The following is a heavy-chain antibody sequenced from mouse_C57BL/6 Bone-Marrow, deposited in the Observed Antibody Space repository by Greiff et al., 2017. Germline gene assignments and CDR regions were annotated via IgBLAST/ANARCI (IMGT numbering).Heavy chain of an antibody. Sequence: QSGAELVRPGASVKLSCTASGYTFTDYYINWVKQRPGQGLEWITRIYPGSGNTYYNEKFKGKATLTAEKSSSTAYMQLSSLTSEDSAVYFCARRDFDYWGQGTTLTVSS. CDR2: IYPGSGNT. J-gene: IGHJ2*01. CDR3: ARRDFDY. V-gene: IGHV1-76*01. CDR1: GYTFTDYY.